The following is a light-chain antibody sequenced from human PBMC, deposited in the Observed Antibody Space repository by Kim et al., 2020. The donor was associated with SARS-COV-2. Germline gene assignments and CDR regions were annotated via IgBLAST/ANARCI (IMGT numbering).Light chain of an antibody. V-gene: IGKV3-11*01. Sequence: PLSPGKMAPLSCRASQSVSSYLAWYQQKPRPAPRLLIYDASNRATGIPARFSGSGSGTDFTLTISSLEPEDFAVYYCQQRSNWWTFGQGTKVDIK. CDR2: DAS. CDR3: QQRSNWWT. J-gene: IGKJ1*01. CDR1: QSVSSY.